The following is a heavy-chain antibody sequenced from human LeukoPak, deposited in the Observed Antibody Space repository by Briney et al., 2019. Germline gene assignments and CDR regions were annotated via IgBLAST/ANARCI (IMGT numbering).Heavy chain of an antibody. Sequence: SETLSLTCAVYGGSFSGYSWTWIRQPPGKGLEWIGEINHSVTTNYNPSLKSRGAISLDSSKKQFYLNLSSVTASDTAVYFCARTTYDRPRVVRDWSRGTLVTVSS. D-gene: IGHD5-12*01. CDR1: GGSFSGYS. CDR2: INHSVTT. CDR3: ARTTYDRPRVVRD. V-gene: IGHV4-34*01. J-gene: IGHJ4*02.